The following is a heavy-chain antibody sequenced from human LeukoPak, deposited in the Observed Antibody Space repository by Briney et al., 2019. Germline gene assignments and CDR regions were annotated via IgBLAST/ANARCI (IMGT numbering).Heavy chain of an antibody. CDR1: GYTFTDYY. J-gene: IGHJ3*01. CDR3: ARGQACGGFSCSLSDPLDV. V-gene: IGHV1-2*02. CDR2: INPNSGGT. Sequence: GASVKVSCKASGYTFTDYYIHWVRQAPGQGLEWMGWINPNSGGTNSAQKFQGRVTMTRDTSINTAYVELNRLKSDDNAVYFCARGQACGGFSCSLSDPLDVWGQGTMVSVSS. D-gene: IGHD2-21*01.